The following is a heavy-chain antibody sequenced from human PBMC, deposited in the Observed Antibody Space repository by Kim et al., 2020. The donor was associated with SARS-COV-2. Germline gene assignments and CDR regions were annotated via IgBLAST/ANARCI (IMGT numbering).Heavy chain of an antibody. Sequence: ASAKVSCKTSGYTFTSYAMHWVRQAPGQRLEWMGWINAGNGNTKYSQKFQGRVTITRDTSASTAYMELSSLRSEDTAVYYCATPVQAMADYYYYGMDVWGQGTTVTVSS. V-gene: IGHV1-3*01. CDR3: ATPVQAMADYYYYGMDV. CDR2: INAGNGNT. D-gene: IGHD5-18*01. CDR1: GYTFTSYA. J-gene: IGHJ6*02.